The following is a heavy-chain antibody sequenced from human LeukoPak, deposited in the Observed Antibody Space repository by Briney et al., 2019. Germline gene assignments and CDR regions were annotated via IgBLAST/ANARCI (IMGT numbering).Heavy chain of an antibody. CDR1: EFTFSDYY. J-gene: IGHJ4*02. CDR2: ISSSGSTI. Sequence: GGSLRLSCAASEFTFSDYYMSWIRQAPGKGLEWVSYISSSGSTIFYADSVKGRFTISRDNAKNSLYLQMNSLRAEDTAVYYCARGLYYYDSSGYSLFDYWGQGTLVTVSS. CDR3: ARGLYYYDSSGYSLFDY. V-gene: IGHV3-11*01. D-gene: IGHD3-22*01.